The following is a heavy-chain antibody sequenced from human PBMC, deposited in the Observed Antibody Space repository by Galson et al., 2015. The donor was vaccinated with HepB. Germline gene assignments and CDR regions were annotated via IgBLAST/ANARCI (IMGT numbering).Heavy chain of an antibody. Sequence: SLRLSCAASGFTLSDDYMDWVRQAPGKGLEWVGRSRNKANGYTTEYAASVKGRFTISRDDSQNSLSLQMNRLKIEDTAMYYCARVRLSDLREYLDYWGQGTPVTVSS. V-gene: IGHV3-72*01. D-gene: IGHD4-17*01. CDR1: GFTLSDDY. CDR3: ARVRLSDLREYLDY. J-gene: IGHJ4*02. CDR2: SRNKANGYTT.